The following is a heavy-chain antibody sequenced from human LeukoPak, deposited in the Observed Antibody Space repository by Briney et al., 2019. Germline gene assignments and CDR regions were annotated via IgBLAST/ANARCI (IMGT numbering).Heavy chain of an antibody. J-gene: IGHJ3*02. CDR1: GYTFTSYY. D-gene: IGHD2-2*01. CDR3: ARGSLVVPAAIPHGAFDI. CDR2: INPNSGGT. Sequence: ASVKVSCKASGYTFTSYYMHWVRQTPGQGLEWMGWINPNSGGTNYAQKFQGRVTMTRDTSISTAYMELSRLRSDDTAVYYCARGSLVVPAAIPHGAFDIWGQGTMVTVSS. V-gene: IGHV1-2*02.